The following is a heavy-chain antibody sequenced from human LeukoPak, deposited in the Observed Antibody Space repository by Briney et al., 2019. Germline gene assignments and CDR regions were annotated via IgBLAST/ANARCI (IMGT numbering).Heavy chain of an antibody. J-gene: IGHJ3*02. Sequence: PGESLKISCKGSGYSFTSYWIGWVRQVPGKGLEWMGIIYPGDSDTRYSPSFQGQVTISADKSISTAYLQWSSLKASDTAMYYCARPRLAYCGGDCYSDAFDIWGQGTMVTVSS. D-gene: IGHD2-21*02. CDR3: ARPRLAYCGGDCYSDAFDI. CDR1: GYSFTSYW. V-gene: IGHV5-51*01. CDR2: IYPGDSDT.